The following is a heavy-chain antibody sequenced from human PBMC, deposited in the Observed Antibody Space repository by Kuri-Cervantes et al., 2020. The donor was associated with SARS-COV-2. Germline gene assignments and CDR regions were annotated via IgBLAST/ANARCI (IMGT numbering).Heavy chain of an antibody. CDR1: GGSISSSSYY. V-gene: IGHV4-39*07. J-gene: IGHJ5*02. CDR3: ARQPQWFDP. CDR2: IYYSGST. Sequence: SETLSLTCTVSGGSISSSSYYWGWIRQPPGKGLEWIGSIYYSGSTYYKSSLTSRVTISVDTSKNQFSLKLSSVTAADTAVYYCARQPQWFDPWGQGTLVTVSS.